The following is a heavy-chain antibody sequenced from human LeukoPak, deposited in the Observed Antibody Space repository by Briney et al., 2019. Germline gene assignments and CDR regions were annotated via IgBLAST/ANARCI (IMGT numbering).Heavy chain of an antibody. Sequence: GSLRLSCAASGFTFGDYYMSWIRQPPGKGLEWIGEINHSGSTNYNPSLKSRVTISVDTSKNQFSLKLSSVTAADTAVYYCARHVRWGSVAGTGNNWFDPWGQGTLVTVSS. J-gene: IGHJ5*02. D-gene: IGHD6-19*01. CDR1: GFTFGDYY. CDR3: ARHVRWGSVAGTGNNWFDP. V-gene: IGHV4-34*01. CDR2: INHSGST.